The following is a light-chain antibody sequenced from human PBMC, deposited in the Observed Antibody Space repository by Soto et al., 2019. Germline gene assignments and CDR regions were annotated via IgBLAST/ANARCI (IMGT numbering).Light chain of an antibody. CDR3: QQDDNYSA. J-gene: IGKJ1*01. CDR1: QVINTY. CDR2: DAS. V-gene: IGKV1-5*01. Sequence: DIQMTQSPSTLSASVGDRVTITCRASQVINTYLAWYQQKAGKAPKLLIYDASSLESGVPSRFSGSRSGTEFTLTISSLQPDDFATYYCQQDDNYSAFGQGTKVDIK.